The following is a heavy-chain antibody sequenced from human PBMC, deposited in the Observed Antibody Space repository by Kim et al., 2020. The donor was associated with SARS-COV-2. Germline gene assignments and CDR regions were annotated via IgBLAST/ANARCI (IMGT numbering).Heavy chain of an antibody. Sequence: GSTYYTPSRKSRVTISVDTSKTQFSLKLSSVTAADTAVYYCARDSSGSFDYWGQGTLVTVSS. CDR3: ARDSSGSFDY. CDR2: GST. D-gene: IGHD3-22*01. V-gene: IGHV4-31*02. J-gene: IGHJ4*02.